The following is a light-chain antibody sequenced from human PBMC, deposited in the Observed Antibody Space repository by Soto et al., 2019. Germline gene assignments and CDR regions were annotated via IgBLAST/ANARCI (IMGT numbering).Light chain of an antibody. CDR3: QQRTTWPRFT. CDR1: QSVSSD. V-gene: IGKV3-11*01. J-gene: IGKJ3*01. CDR2: DAS. Sequence: EIVLTQSPATLSLSPGERATLSCRASQSVSSDLAWYQQKPAQAPRLLIYDASNRATGIPARFSGSGSGTDFTLTISSLEPEDFAVYYCQQRTTWPRFTFGPGTKVDIK.